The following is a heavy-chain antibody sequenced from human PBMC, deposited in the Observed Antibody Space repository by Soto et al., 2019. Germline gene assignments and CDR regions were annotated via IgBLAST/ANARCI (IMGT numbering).Heavy chain of an antibody. J-gene: IGHJ3*02. CDR2: INPSGGST. Sequence: ASVKVSCKAFGYTFTSYYMHWVRQAPGQGLEWMGIINPSGGSTSYAQKFQGRVTMTRDTSTSTVYMELSSLRSEDTAVYYCARGFYYDSSGSGDAFDIWGQGTMVTVSS. D-gene: IGHD3-22*01. V-gene: IGHV1-46*01. CDR3: ARGFYYDSSGSGDAFDI. CDR1: GYTFTSYY.